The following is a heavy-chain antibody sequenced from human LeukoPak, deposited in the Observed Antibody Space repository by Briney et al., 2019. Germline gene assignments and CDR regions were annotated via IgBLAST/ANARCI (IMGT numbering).Heavy chain of an antibody. Sequence: RASVKVSCKASGGTFSSYAISWVRQAPGQGLKWMGGIIPIFGTANYAQKFQGRVTITADESTSTAYMELSSLRSEDTAVYYCARGLGDPDYYYYGMDVWGQGTTVTVSS. V-gene: IGHV1-69*13. CDR2: IIPIFGTA. J-gene: IGHJ6*02. D-gene: IGHD2-21*02. CDR1: GGTFSSYA. CDR3: ARGLGDPDYYYYGMDV.